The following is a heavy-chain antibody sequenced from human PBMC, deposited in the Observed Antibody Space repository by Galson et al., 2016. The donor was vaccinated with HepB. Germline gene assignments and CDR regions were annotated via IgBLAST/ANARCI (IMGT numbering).Heavy chain of an antibody. CDR1: GFSVSTDF. D-gene: IGHD3-3*01. J-gene: IGHJ6*02. Sequence: SLRLSCAASGFSVSTDFMNWVRQAPGKGLEWVSVIYSGDITYYADSVKGRFTISRDNSKNTLYLQVNSLRAEDTAVYYCAREKPSIIGYYNGMDVWGQGTTVTVSS. V-gene: IGHV3-53*01. CDR3: AREKPSIIGYYNGMDV. CDR2: IYSGDIT.